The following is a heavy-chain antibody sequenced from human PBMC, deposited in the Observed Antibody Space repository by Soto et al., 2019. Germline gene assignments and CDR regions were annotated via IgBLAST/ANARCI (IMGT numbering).Heavy chain of an antibody. CDR3: ATRIGRITIFGVVIPAFDI. J-gene: IGHJ3*02. V-gene: IGHV1-24*01. D-gene: IGHD3-3*01. CDR1: GYTLTELS. CDR2: FDPEDGET. Sequence: ASVKVSCKVSGYTLTELSMHWVRQAPGKGLEWKGGFDPEDGETIYAQKFQGRVTMTEDTSTDTAYMELSSLRSEDTAVYYCATRIGRITIFGVVIPAFDIWGQGTMVTVSS.